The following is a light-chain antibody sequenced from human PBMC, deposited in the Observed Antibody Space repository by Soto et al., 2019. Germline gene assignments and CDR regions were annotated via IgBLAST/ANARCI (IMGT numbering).Light chain of an antibody. CDR3: QQYGSSLPVT. CDR1: QSVSNNY. J-gene: IGKJ2*01. CDR2: GVS. Sequence: EIVLTQSPGTLSLSPGERATLSCRASQSVSNNYLAWYQQKPGQAPRLLIYGVSSRATGIPDRFSGSASGTDFTLTISRLETEDFAVYYCQQYGSSLPVTFGQGTKVEIK. V-gene: IGKV3-20*01.